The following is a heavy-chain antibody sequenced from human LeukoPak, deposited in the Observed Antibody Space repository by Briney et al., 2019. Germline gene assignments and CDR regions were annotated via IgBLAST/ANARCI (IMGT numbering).Heavy chain of an antibody. CDR1: GFTFSSYG. Sequence: GRSLRLSCAASGFTFSSYGMPWVRQAPGKGLEWVAVISYDGSNKYYADSVKGRFTISRDNSKNTLYLQMNSLRAEDTAVYYCAKSIMITFGGVIEAPAQSLGDYWGQGTLVTVSS. D-gene: IGHD3-16*02. J-gene: IGHJ4*02. V-gene: IGHV3-30*18. CDR3: AKSIMITFGGVIEAPAQSLGDY. CDR2: ISYDGSNK.